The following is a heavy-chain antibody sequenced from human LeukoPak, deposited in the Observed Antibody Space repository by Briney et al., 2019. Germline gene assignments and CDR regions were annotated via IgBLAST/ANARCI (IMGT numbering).Heavy chain of an antibody. D-gene: IGHD3-22*01. V-gene: IGHV3-11*01. CDR3: ARDRLWDYDSSAYYDN. CDR2: NSDSGSTI. CDR1: GFTFSDYY. Sequence: GGSLRLSCAASGFTFSDYYMSWIRQAPGKGLEWVSYNSDSGSTIYYADSVKGRFTISRDNAKNSLYLQMNSLRAEDTAVYYCARDRLWDYDSSAYYDNWGQGTLVTVSS. J-gene: IGHJ4*02.